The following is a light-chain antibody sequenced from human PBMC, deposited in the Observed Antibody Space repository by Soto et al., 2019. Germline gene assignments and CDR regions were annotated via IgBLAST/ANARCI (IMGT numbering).Light chain of an antibody. CDR2: AAS. Sequence: AIRMTQSPSSFSASTGDRVTITCRASQGISSYLAWYQQKPGTAPNLLIYAASTLQSGVPSRFSGSGSGTDFTLTISCLQSEDFATYYCQQYYSYPLTFGQGTKVAIK. V-gene: IGKV1-8*01. J-gene: IGKJ1*01. CDR1: QGISSY. CDR3: QQYYSYPLT.